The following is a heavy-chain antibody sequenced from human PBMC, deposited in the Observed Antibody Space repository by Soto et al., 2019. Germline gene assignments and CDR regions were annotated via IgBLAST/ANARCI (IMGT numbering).Heavy chain of an antibody. CDR1: GFAFSDYY. Sequence: GGSLRLSCAASGFAFSDYYMSWIRRAPGKGLEWVSYISSSGAIIYYADSAKGRFTISRDNAKNSLYLQMNSLRAEDTAVYYCARDLGYYDSSGYFDYWGQGTLVTVSS. D-gene: IGHD3-22*01. CDR3: ARDLGYYDSSGYFDY. CDR2: ISSSGAII. V-gene: IGHV3-11*01. J-gene: IGHJ4*02.